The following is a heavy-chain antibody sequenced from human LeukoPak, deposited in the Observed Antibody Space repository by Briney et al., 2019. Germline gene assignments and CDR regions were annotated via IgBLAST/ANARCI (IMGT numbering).Heavy chain of an antibody. Sequence: GGSLRLSCAVSGFNLNSYAMHWVRQAPGKGLEWVAVIRHDEANSFYADSVQGRFTISRDTSKKLLYLQMNSLRVEDRAVYYCAKEYTPSSPLGELDSWGQGTLVTVSS. J-gene: IGHJ4*02. D-gene: IGHD6-6*01. CDR3: AKEYTPSSPLGELDS. CDR2: IRHDEANS. CDR1: GFNLNSYA. V-gene: IGHV3-30*02.